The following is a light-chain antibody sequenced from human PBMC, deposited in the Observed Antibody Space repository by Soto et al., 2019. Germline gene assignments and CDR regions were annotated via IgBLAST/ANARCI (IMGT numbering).Light chain of an antibody. Sequence: QSVLTQPPSVSAAPGQKVTISCSGSPSNIGKNFVSWYQQLPGTAPKLIIYESDKRPSGIPDRFSGSESGTSATLAITGLQTGDEADYYCVSWDSSLITVVFGGGTQLTVL. J-gene: IGLJ2*01. V-gene: IGLV1-51*02. CDR1: PSNIGKNF. CDR2: ESD. CDR3: VSWDSSLITVV.